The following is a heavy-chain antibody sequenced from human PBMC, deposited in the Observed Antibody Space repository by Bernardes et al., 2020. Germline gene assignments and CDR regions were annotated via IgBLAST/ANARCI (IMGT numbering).Heavy chain of an antibody. D-gene: IGHD1-26*01. V-gene: IGHV1-24*01. CDR2: FDPEDGET. Sequence: ASVKVSCKVSGYTLTELSMHWVRQAPGKGLEWMGGFDPEDGETIYAQKFQGRVTMTEDTSTDTAYMELSSLRSEDTAVYYCATGDYSGSYWGAFDIWGQGTMVTFSS. CDR1: GYTLTELS. J-gene: IGHJ3*02. CDR3: ATGDYSGSYWGAFDI.